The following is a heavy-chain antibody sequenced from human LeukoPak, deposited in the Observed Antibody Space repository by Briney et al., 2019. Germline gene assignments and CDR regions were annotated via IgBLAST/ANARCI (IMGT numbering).Heavy chain of an antibody. Sequence: PGGSLRLSCAASGFTFSTYWMHWVRQAPGKGLVWVSRINTDGSNTNYADSVKGRFTVSRDSAENTLYLQMNSLRAEDTAVYYCARAEDCSSTSCPRAFDIWGQGTMVTVSS. CDR2: INTDGSNT. V-gene: IGHV3-74*01. CDR3: ARAEDCSSTSCPRAFDI. J-gene: IGHJ3*02. D-gene: IGHD2-2*01. CDR1: GFTFSTYW.